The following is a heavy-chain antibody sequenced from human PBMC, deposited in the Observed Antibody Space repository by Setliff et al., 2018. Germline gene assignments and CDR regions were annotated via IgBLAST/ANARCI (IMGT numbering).Heavy chain of an antibody. V-gene: IGHV5-51*01. J-gene: IGHJ3*02. CDR2: IYPGDSDT. CDR1: GYSFTSYW. D-gene: IGHD3-22*01. CDR3: ASTLYYYDSSGYGAFDI. Sequence: PGASLKLSCKGSGYSFTSYWIGWVRQMPGKGLEWMGIIYPGDSDTRYSPSFQGQVTISADKSISTAYLQWSSLKASDTAMYYCASTLYYYDSSGYGAFDIWGQGTMVTVSS.